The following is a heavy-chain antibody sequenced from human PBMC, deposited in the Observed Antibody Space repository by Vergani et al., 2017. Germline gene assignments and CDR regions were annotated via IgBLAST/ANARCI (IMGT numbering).Heavy chain of an antibody. V-gene: IGHV4-39*01. CDR2: IYYSGST. CDR3: ATLKQLDVFDY. J-gene: IGHJ4*02. Sequence: QLQLQESGPGLVKPSETLSLTCTVSGGSISSSSYYWGWIRQPPGKGLEWIGSIYYSGSTYYNPSLKSRVTISVDTSKNQFSLKLSSVTAADTAVYYCATLKQLDVFDYWGQGTLVTVSS. CDR1: GGSISSSSYY. D-gene: IGHD6-13*01.